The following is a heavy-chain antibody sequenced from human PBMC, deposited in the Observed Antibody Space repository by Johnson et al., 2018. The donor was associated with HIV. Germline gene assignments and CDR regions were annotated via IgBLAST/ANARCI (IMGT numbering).Heavy chain of an antibody. CDR3: ARDEMQRRYALTAFDI. V-gene: IGHV3-7*05. Sequence: VQLVESGGGLVQPGGSLRLSCAASGFTFRSYWMSWVRQAPGTGLEWVANINLDGSEKNYVDSVKGRFTISRDNAKNSVYLQMNGLRAEDTALDYCARDEMQRRYALTAFDIWGQGTMVTVSS. CDR2: INLDGSEK. J-gene: IGHJ3*02. D-gene: IGHD6-25*01. CDR1: GFTFRSYW.